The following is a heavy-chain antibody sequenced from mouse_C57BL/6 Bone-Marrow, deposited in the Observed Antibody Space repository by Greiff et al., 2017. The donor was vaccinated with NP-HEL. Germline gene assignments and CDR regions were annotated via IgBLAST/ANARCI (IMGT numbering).Heavy chain of an antibody. Sequence: EVKVEESGGGLVKPGGSLKLSCAASGFTFSDYGMHWVRQAPEKGLEWVAYISSGSSTIYYADTVKGRFTISRDNAKNTLFLQMTSLRSEDTAMYYCARDPYYFDYWGQGTTLTVSS. CDR2: ISSGSSTI. V-gene: IGHV5-17*01. CDR1: GFTFSDYG. J-gene: IGHJ2*01. CDR3: ARDPYYFDY.